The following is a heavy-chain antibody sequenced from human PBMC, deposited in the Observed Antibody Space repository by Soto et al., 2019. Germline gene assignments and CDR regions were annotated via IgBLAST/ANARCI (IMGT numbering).Heavy chain of an antibody. CDR2: LNPHSGAT. J-gene: IGHJ4*02. CDR3: ATAKRGTVSLLAD. V-gene: IGHV1-2*02. D-gene: IGHD4-4*01. Sequence: ASVKVSCKASGGTFSSYAISWVRQSPGQGLEWMGWLNPHSGATAYAPKYQGRVTLTRDTSLSTSYMELSALKSDDTAVYYCATAKRGTVSLLADWGQGTLVTVSS. CDR1: GGTFSSYA.